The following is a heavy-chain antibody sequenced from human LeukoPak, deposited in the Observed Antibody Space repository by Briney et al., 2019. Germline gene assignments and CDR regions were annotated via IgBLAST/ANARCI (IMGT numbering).Heavy chain of an antibody. Sequence: ASVKVSRKASGYTFTGYYMHWVRQAPGQGLEWMGWINPNSGGTNYAQKFQGRVTMTRDTSTSTVYMELSSLRSEDTAVYYCARVKSYYYDTSDKDAFDIWGQGTMVTVSS. CDR1: GYTFTGYY. D-gene: IGHD3-22*01. J-gene: IGHJ3*02. CDR2: INPNSGGT. V-gene: IGHV1-2*02. CDR3: ARVKSYYYDTSDKDAFDI.